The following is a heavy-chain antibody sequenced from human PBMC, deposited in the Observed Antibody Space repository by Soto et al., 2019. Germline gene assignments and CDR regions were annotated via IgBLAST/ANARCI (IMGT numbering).Heavy chain of an antibody. V-gene: IGHV1-69*13. CDR1: GGTFSSYA. Sequence: SVKVSCKASGGTFSSYAISWVRQAPGQGLEWMGGIIPIFGTANYAQKFQGRVTITADESTSTAYMELRSLRSDDTAVYYCARGLGASYAFDIWGQGTMVTVSS. J-gene: IGHJ3*02. CDR2: IIPIFGTA. CDR3: ARGLGASYAFDI. D-gene: IGHD1-26*01.